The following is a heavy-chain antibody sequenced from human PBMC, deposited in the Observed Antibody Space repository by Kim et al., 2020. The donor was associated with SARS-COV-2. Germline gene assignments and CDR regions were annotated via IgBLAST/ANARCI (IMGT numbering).Heavy chain of an antibody. Sequence: GGSLRLSCTASGFSFDDYALSWFRQAPGKGLEWVGIIRSKAYGGTTESAASVKGRFTISRDDSKSIAYLQLHSLKTEDTAVYYCTRDFGSSGSFHPTLPAFNHWGQGTLVTVSS. CDR3: TRDFGSSGSFHPTLPAFNH. J-gene: IGHJ4*02. D-gene: IGHD3-10*01. CDR1: GFSFDDYA. CDR2: IRSKAYGGTT. V-gene: IGHV3-49*03.